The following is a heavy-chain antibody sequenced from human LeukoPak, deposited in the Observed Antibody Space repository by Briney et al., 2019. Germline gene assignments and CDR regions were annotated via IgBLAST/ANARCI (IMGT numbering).Heavy chain of an antibody. V-gene: IGHV3-53*01. J-gene: IGHJ4*02. CDR3: ARVKMILAYYDY. CDR2: FYSGGNT. D-gene: IGHD2-8*02. CDR1: GFPFSAYA. Sequence: GGSLRLSCAASGFPFSAYAMSWVRQAPGKGLEWVSVFYSGGNTYYADSVKGRFTISRDSSKNTLYLQMNSLRAEDTAVYYCARVKMILAYYDYWGQGTLVTVSS.